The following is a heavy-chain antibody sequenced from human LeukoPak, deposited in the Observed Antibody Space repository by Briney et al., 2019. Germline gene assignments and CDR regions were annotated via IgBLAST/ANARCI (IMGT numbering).Heavy chain of an antibody. V-gene: IGHV3-9*01. CDR3: AKVLTYCSSTSCYGGSFDY. CDR2: ISWNSGSI. CDR1: VFTFDDYA. J-gene: IGHJ4*02. D-gene: IGHD2-2*01. Sequence: GGSLRLSCAASVFTFDDYAMHWVRQAPGKGLEWVSGISWNSGSIGCADCVKGRFTISRDNAKNYMYLQMNSLRAEDPALYYCAKVLTYCSSTSCYGGSFDYWGQGTLVTVSS.